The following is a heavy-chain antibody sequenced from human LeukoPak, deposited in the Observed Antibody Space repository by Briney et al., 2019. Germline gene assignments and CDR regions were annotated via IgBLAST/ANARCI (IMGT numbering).Heavy chain of an antibody. J-gene: IGHJ4*02. CDR1: GFTFSSYG. V-gene: IGHV3-30*02. CDR3: AKDAYYYGSGSYLGYFDY. CDR2: IRYDGSNK. Sequence: GGSLRLSCAASGFTFSSYGMHWVRQAPGKGLGWVAFIRYDGSNKYYADSVKGRFTISRDNSKNTLYLQMNSRRAEDTAVYYCAKDAYYYGSGSYLGYFDYWGQGTLVTVSS. D-gene: IGHD3-10*01.